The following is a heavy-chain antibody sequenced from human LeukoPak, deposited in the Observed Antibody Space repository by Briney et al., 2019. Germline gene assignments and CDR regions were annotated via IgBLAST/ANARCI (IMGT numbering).Heavy chain of an antibody. CDR2: IWYDGSNK. CDR1: GFTFSSYG. CDR3: ASGTSLLTGSRSWDY. Sequence: GGSLRLSCAASGFTFSSYGMHWVRQAPGKGLEWVAVIWYDGSNKYYADSVKGRFTISRDNSKNTLYLQMNSLRAEDTAVYYCASGTSLLTGSRSWDYWGQGTLVTVSS. V-gene: IGHV3-33*01. J-gene: IGHJ4*02. D-gene: IGHD3-9*01.